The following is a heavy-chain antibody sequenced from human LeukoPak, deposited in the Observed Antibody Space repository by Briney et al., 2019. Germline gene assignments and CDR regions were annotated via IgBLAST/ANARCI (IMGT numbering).Heavy chain of an antibody. V-gene: IGHV3-74*01. J-gene: IGHJ6*02. CDR3: ARGNYYGMDG. CDR2: INSDGTTT. Sequence: PGGSLRLSCAASGFTFSSYWMPWVRHAPGKGLLWVSRINSDGTTTYYADSVKGRFTISRDNAKNTLYLQVNSLRAEDTAVYYCARGNYYGMDGWGQGTTVTVSS. CDR1: GFTFSSYW.